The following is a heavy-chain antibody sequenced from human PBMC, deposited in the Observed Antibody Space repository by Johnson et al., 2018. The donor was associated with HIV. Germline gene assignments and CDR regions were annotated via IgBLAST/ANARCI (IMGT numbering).Heavy chain of an antibody. CDR3: ARGVKQQLSVVDAFDI. V-gene: IGHV3-30*04. CDR1: GFTFSSYP. J-gene: IGHJ3*02. CDR2: ISYDGRNK. Sequence: SPRLACAASGFTFSSYPMHWVRQAPGKGLEWVAVISYDGRNKYYADSVKGRFTISRDNSKNRLYLQMNSLRAEDTAVYFCARGVKQQLSVVDAFDIWGQGTMVTVSS. D-gene: IGHD6-13*01.